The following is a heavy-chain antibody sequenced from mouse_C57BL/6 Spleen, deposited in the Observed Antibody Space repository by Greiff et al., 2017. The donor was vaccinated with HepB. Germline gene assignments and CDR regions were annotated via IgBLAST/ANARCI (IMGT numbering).Heavy chain of an antibody. V-gene: IGHV14-4*01. D-gene: IGHD2-2*01. Sequence: EVKLVESGAELVRPGASVKLSCTASGFNIKDDYMHWVKQRPEQGLEWIGWIDPENGDTEYASKFQGKATITADTSSNTAYLQLSSLTSEDTAVYYCTTDLGYPRYFDVWGTGTTVTVSS. J-gene: IGHJ1*03. CDR2: IDPENGDT. CDR1: GFNIKDDY. CDR3: TTDLGYPRYFDV.